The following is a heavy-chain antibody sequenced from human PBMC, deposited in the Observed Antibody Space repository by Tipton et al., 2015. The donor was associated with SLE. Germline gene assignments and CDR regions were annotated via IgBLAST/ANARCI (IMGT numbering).Heavy chain of an antibody. CDR3: AKDGGYYDSSGYRFDY. V-gene: IGHV3-23*01. Sequence: GSLRLSCAASGFTFSSYAMSWVRQAPGKGLEWVSAISGSGGSTYYADSVKGRFTISRDNSKNTLYLQMNSLRAEDTAVYYCAKDGGYYDSSGYRFDYWGQGTLVTVSS. CDR2: ISGSGGST. D-gene: IGHD3-22*01. J-gene: IGHJ4*02. CDR1: GFTFSSYA.